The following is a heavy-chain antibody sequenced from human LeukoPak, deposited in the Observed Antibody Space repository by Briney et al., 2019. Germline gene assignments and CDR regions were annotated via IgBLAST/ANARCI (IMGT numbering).Heavy chain of an antibody. D-gene: IGHD3-16*01. J-gene: IGHJ6*02. Sequence: GGSLRLSCAASGFTFSSYAMGWVRQAPGKGLEWVSAITDDSGSTYYADSVKGRFTISRDNSKNTLYLQMNSLRAEDTAVYYCVGDTKDYYYYGMDVWGQGTTVTVS. CDR3: VGDTKDYYYYGMDV. CDR2: ITDDSGST. CDR1: GFTFSSYA. V-gene: IGHV3-23*01.